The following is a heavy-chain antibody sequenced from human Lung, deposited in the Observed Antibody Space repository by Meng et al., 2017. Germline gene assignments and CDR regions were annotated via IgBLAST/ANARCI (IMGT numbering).Heavy chain of an antibody. D-gene: IGHD3-3*01. CDR3: TIRVLLAFDI. V-gene: IGHV3-49*04. J-gene: IGHJ3*02. CDR2: IRSKAYGGTT. Sequence: GESLKISCTASGFTFGDYAMSWVRQAPGKGLEWVGFIRSKAYGGTTEYAASVKGRFTISRDDSKSIAYLQMNSLKTEDTAMYYCTIRVLLAFDIWGQGTMVTVSS. CDR1: GFTFGDYA.